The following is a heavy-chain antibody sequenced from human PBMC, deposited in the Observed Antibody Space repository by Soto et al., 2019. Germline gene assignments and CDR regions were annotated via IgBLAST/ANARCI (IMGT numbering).Heavy chain of an antibody. V-gene: IGHV1-18*01. CDR1: GYTFSSYY. Sequence: QVQLVQSGAEVKKPGASVKVSCKASGYTFSSYYISWVRQAPGQGLEWMGWISAYNGNTNFAQKLQGRVTMTTDTSTSTAYVELRSLRSDATAVYYCVRDSPPSFVWGQGTTVTVSS. J-gene: IGHJ6*02. CDR2: ISAYNGNT. CDR3: VRDSPPSFV.